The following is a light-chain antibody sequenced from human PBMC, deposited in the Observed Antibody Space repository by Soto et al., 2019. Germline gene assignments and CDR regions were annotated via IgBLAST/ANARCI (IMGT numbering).Light chain of an antibody. CDR2: SAY. V-gene: IGKV3-15*01. J-gene: IGKJ1*01. Sequence: EIVMTQSPATLSVSPGGRATLSCRASQSISDTLAWYQQKPGQAPRLLLYSAYTRATGFPARFSGSGSGTDFTLTISSLQSEDFAVYYCQQYNNWPWTFGQGTKVEIK. CDR1: QSISDT. CDR3: QQYNNWPWT.